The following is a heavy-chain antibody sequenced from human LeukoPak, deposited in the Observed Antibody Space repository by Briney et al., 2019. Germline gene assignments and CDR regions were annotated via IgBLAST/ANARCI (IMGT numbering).Heavy chain of an antibody. CDR3: ARLARGSSLY. Sequence: SETLSLTCTVSGGSISSGSFYWSWIRQPAGKGLEWIGRIYTSGSTNYNPSLKSRVTISVDTSKNQFSLKLRSVTAADTAVYYCARLARGSSLYWGQGTLVTVSS. CDR2: IYTSGST. J-gene: IGHJ4*02. CDR1: GGSISSGSFY. V-gene: IGHV4-61*02. D-gene: IGHD2-15*01.